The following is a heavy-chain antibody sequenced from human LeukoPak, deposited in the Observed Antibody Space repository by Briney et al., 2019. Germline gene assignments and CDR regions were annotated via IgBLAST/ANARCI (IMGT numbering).Heavy chain of an antibody. V-gene: IGHV3-33*06. CDR3: AKLVDSSGYFIFDY. J-gene: IGHJ4*02. CDR2: IWYDGSNK. D-gene: IGHD3-22*01. CDR1: GFTFSSYG. Sequence: GGSLRLSCAASGFTFSSYGMHWVRQAPGKGLEWVAVIWYDGSNKYYADSVKGRFTISRDNSKNTLYLQMNSLRAEDTAVYYCAKLVDSSGYFIFDYWGQGTLVTVSS.